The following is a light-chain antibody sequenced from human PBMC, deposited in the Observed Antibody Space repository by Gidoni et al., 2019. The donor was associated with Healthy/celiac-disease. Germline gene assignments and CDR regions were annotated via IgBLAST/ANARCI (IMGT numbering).Light chain of an antibody. CDR2: GAS. CDR1: QSVSSSY. V-gene: IGKV3-20*01. CDR3: QQYGSSPPYT. Sequence: EFVLTHSPAPLSLSPGERATPACRASQSVSSSYLAWYQQKPGHAPRLLIYGASSRATVIPDRFSGSGSGTDFTLTISRLEPEDVAVYYCQQYGSSPPYTFGQXTKLEIK. J-gene: IGKJ2*01.